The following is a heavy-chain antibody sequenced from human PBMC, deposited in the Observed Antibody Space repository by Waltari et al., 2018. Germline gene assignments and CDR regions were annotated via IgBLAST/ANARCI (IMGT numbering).Heavy chain of an antibody. CDR1: GGSISSSSYY. CDR3: ASLRYCSGGSCYGFDY. Sequence: QLQLQESGPGLVKPSETLSLTCTVSGGSISSSSYYWGWIRKPPGKGLEWIGSIYYSGSTYYNPSLKSRVTISVDTSKNQFSLKLSSVTAADTAVYYCASLRYCSGGSCYGFDYWGQGTLVTVSS. D-gene: IGHD2-15*01. CDR2: IYYSGST. J-gene: IGHJ4*02. V-gene: IGHV4-39*01.